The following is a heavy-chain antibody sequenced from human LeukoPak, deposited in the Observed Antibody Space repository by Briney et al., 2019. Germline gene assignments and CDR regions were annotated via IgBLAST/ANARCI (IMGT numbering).Heavy chain of an antibody. CDR3: ARGSMHVYHLYTDY. J-gene: IGHJ4*02. Sequence: GGSLRLSCAASGFTYTNYWVSWFRQAPGQGLEWVASIKQDGSERYYVGSVKGRFTISRDNAKNSLFPQLSSLRVEDTAVYYCARGSMHVYHLYTDYWGQGTLVTVSS. CDR1: GFTYTNYW. CDR2: IKQDGSER. D-gene: IGHD3-16*01. V-gene: IGHV3-7*01.